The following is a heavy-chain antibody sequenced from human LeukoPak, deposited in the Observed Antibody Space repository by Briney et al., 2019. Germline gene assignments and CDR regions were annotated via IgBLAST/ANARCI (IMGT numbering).Heavy chain of an antibody. Sequence: GGSLRLSCAVSGFTFSSNWMHWVRQAPGKGLVWVSRINSGGGSTSYADSVKGRFTISRDNAKNTLYLQMNSLRAEDTAVYYCARARYYYDSSGHDYWGQGTPVTVSS. CDR1: GFTFSSNW. J-gene: IGHJ4*02. CDR3: ARARYYYDSSGHDY. D-gene: IGHD3-22*01. CDR2: INSGGGST. V-gene: IGHV3-74*01.